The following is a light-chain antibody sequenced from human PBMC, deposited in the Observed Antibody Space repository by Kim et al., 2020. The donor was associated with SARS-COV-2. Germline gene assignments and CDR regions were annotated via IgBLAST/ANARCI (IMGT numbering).Light chain of an antibody. J-gene: IGLJ2*01. CDR2: DTT. CDR1: TSNIATPSF. Sequence: QSVLTQPPSVSGAPGQRVTISCTGNTSNIATPSFVHWYQHLPGQAPRLLIYDTTHRPSGVPDRFSGSKSGTSASLAITGLRAEDEADYYCQSYDTTLSASHVIFGGGTQLTVL. CDR3: QSYDTTLSASHVI. V-gene: IGLV1-40*01.